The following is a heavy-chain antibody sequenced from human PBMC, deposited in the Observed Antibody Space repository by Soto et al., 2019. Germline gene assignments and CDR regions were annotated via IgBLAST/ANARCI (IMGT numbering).Heavy chain of an antibody. CDR3: ARVTPVVVAAKGSCVDY. CDR2: INHSGST. CDR1: GGSFSGYY. Sequence: SETLSLTCAVYGGSFSGYYWSWIRQPPGKGLEWIGEINHSGSTNYNPSLKSRVTISVDTSKNQSSLKLSSVTAADTAVYYCARVTPVVVAAKGSCVDYWGQGTLVTV. V-gene: IGHV4-34*01. D-gene: IGHD2-15*01. J-gene: IGHJ4*02.